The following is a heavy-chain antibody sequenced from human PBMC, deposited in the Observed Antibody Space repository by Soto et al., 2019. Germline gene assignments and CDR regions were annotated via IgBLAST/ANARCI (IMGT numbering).Heavy chain of an antibody. CDR1: GVSISSYY. Sequence: SETLSLTCTVSGVSISSYYWSWIRQPPGKGLEWIGYIYYSGGTNYNPSLKSRVTISVDTSKNQFSLKLSSVTAADTAVYYCARGIEGWYQGRYYYGMDVWGQGTTVTVSS. V-gene: IGHV4-59*01. CDR3: ARGIEGWYQGRYYYGMDV. CDR2: IYYSGGT. J-gene: IGHJ6*02. D-gene: IGHD6-19*01.